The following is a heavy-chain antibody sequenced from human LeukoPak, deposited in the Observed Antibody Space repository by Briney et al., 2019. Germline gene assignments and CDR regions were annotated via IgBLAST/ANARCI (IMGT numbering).Heavy chain of an antibody. CDR2: INWNGDRT. J-gene: IGHJ4*02. CDR1: GFTFDDYG. D-gene: IGHD3-10*01. CDR3: ARKGYYGSGTYLDY. V-gene: IGHV3-20*04. Sequence: GGSLRLSCAASGFTFDDYGMSWVRQAPGKGLEWVSGINWNGDRTGYADSARGRFTISRDNAKNSLYLQMNSLRAEDTALYYCARKGYYGSGTYLDYWGQGTLVTVSS.